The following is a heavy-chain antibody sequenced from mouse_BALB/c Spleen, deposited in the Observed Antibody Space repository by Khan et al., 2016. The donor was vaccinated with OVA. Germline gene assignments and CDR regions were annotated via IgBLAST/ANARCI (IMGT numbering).Heavy chain of an antibody. V-gene: IGHV9-3-1*01. CDR3: ARFHGGY. J-gene: IGHJ2*01. Sequence: QVQLKASGPELKKPGETVKISCKASGYTFTDYVMNWVKQAPGKGLRWMGWINTYTGEPTYADDFKGRFAFSLETSASTAYLQINNLKNEDTATXFCARFHGGYWGQGTTLTVSS. CDR2: INTYTGEP. CDR1: GYTFTDYV.